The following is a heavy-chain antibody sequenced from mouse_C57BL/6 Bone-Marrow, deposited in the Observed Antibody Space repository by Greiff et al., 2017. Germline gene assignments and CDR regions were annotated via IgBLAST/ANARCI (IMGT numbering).Heavy chain of an antibody. Sequence: DVMLVESWEGLVKPGGSLKLSCAASGFTFSSYAMSWVRQTPEKRLEWVAYISSGGDYIYYADTVKGRFTISRDNARNTLYLQMSSLKSEDTAMYYCTRDGYWYFDVWGTGTTVTVSS. J-gene: IGHJ1*03. V-gene: IGHV5-9-1*02. D-gene: IGHD2-3*01. CDR3: TRDGYWYFDV. CDR1: GFTFSSYA. CDR2: ISSGGDYI.